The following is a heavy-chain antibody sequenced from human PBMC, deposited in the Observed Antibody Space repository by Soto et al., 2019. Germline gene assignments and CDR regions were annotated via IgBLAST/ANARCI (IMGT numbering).Heavy chain of an antibody. CDR1: GGTFHNYP. CDR3: ARGRGYSGDDHYYYFDMDV. V-gene: IGHV1-69*01. Sequence: QVQLVQSGAEVKKPASSVKVSCKASGGTFHNYPITWVRQAPGEGLEWMGGSIPIFGTANYAQNFQGRVTISVDESTSTAYMELSSLRSEDTAVYYCARGRGYSGDDHYYYFDMDVWGQGTTVTVSS. D-gene: IGHD5-12*01. J-gene: IGHJ6*02. CDR2: SIPIFGTA.